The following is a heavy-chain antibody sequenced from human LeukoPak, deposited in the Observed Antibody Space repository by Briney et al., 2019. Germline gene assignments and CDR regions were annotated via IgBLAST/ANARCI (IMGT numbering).Heavy chain of an antibody. CDR1: GFTVSSNS. CDR3: ATDSAGRPFGS. Sequence: GGSLRLSCAASGFTVSSNSLSWVRQAPGKGLEWVSVIYSGGTTYYADSVRGRFTISRDNSKNTLYLQMNSLRAEDTAVYYCATDSAGRPFGSWGQGTLVTVSS. V-gene: IGHV3-53*01. J-gene: IGHJ4*02. D-gene: IGHD1-26*01. CDR2: IYSGGTT.